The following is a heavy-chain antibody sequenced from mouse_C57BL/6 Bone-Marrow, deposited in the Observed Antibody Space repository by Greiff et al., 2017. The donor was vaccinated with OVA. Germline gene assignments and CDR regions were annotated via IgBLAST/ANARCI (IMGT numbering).Heavy chain of an antibody. D-gene: IGHD2-12*01. CDR2: IYPSDSYT. CDR3: ARLRRGDYYAMDY. CDR1: GYTFTSYW. Sequence: QVQLQQPGAELVKPGASVKLSCKASGYTFTSYWMQWVKQRPGQGLEWIGEIYPSDSYTNYNQKFKGKATLTVDTSSSTAYMQLSSLTSEDSAVYDCARLRRGDYYAMDYWGQGTSVTVSS. J-gene: IGHJ4*01. V-gene: IGHV1-50*01.